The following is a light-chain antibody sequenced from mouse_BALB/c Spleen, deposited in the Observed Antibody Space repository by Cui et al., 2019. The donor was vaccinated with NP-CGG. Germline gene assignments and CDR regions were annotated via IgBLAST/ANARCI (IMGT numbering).Light chain of an antibody. CDR1: TGAVTTSNY. J-gene: IGLJ1*01. Sequence: QVVVTHEPAPTTSPGETVTLTCRSSTGAVTTSNYANWVQEKPDHLFTGLIGGTNNRVPGVPARFSGSLIGDKAALTITGAQTEDEAIYFCALWYSNHWVFGGGTKLTVL. CDR2: GTN. CDR3: ALWYSNHWV. V-gene: IGLV1*01.